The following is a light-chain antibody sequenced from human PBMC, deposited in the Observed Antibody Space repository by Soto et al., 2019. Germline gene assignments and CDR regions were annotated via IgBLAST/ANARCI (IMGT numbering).Light chain of an antibody. CDR2: KTS. CDR1: QTINSW. Sequence: DVQMTQSPSTLSASVGDTVTITCRASQTINSWLAWYQHRPGKGPKLLIYKTSTVEGGVPLRFSGSGSGTEFTLTISSLQSADSATYYWQQYNTYPMTFGQGTKVDIK. J-gene: IGKJ1*01. V-gene: IGKV1-5*03. CDR3: QQYNTYPMT.